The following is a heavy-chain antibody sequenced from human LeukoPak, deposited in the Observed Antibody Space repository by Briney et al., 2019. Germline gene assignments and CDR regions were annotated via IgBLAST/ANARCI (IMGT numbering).Heavy chain of an antibody. J-gene: IGHJ1*01. D-gene: IGHD3-22*01. CDR2: ISSSGSTI. V-gene: IGHV3-11*01. Sequence: GGSLRLSCAASGFTFSDCYMSWIRQAPGKGLEWVSYISSSGSTIYYADSVKGRFTISRDNAKNSLYLQMNSLRAEDTAVYYCARELSYYYDSSGYHFPFQHWGQGTLVTVSS. CDR1: GFTFSDCY. CDR3: ARELSYYYDSSGYHFPFQH.